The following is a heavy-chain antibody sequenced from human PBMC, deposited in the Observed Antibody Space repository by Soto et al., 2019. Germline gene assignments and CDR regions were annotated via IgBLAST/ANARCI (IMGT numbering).Heavy chain of an antibody. Sequence: QVHLQQWGAGLLRPSETLSLTCAVYGESLSAYYWTWIRQPPGKGLEWIGEINQSGSTNYNPSLKSRVTMSAVTSKKHFSLKVTSVTAADTAVYYWAMGRVYVTFFCPCLDVWGQGTTVAVS. CDR3: AMGRVYVTFFCPCLDV. D-gene: IGHD3-10*01. V-gene: IGHV4-34*01. J-gene: IGHJ6*02. CDR2: INQSGST. CDR1: GESLSAYY.